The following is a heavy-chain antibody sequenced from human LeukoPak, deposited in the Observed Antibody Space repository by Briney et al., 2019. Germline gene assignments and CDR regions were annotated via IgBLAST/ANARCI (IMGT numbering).Heavy chain of an antibody. D-gene: IGHD4-17*01. CDR3: ARYYGDYRAFDI. CDR1: GFTFSGHG. V-gene: IGHV3-33*01. CDR2: IWYDGSNK. J-gene: IGHJ3*02. Sequence: GGSLRLSCAASGFTFSGHGMHWVRQAPGKGLGWVALIWYDGSNKYYEDSMKGRFTISRDNSKNTLYLQMNSLRAEDTALYYCARYYGDYRAFDIWGQGTIVTVSS.